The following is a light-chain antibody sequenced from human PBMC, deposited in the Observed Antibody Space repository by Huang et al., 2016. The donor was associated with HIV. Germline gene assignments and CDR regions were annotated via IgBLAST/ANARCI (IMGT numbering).Light chain of an antibody. Sequence: EIVLTPSPATLSLSPGERATLSCRARQSVSSYLAWYQQKPGQAPRLLIYDASNRATGIPARFSGSGSGTDFTLTISSLEPEDFAVYYCQQRSNSFLTFGGGTKVEIK. V-gene: IGKV3-11*01. CDR2: DAS. J-gene: IGKJ4*01. CDR1: QSVSSY. CDR3: QQRSNSFLT.